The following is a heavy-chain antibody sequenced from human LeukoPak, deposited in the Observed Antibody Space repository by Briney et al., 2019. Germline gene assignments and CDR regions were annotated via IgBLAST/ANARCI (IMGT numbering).Heavy chain of an antibody. CDR1: GGTFSSYA. CDR3: ARIRDGYNSYFFYGMDV. CDR2: IIALFGTA. J-gene: IGHJ6*02. Sequence: SVKVSCKASGGTFSSYAISWVRQAPGQGLEWMGGIIALFGTANYAQKFQGRLTITADESTSTAYMELSSLRSEDTAVYYCARIRDGYNSYFFYGMDVWGQGTTVTVSS. V-gene: IGHV1-69*13. D-gene: IGHD5-24*01.